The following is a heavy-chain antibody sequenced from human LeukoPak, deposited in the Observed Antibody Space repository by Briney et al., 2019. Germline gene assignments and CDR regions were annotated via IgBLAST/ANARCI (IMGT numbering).Heavy chain of an antibody. CDR1: GGSINNYY. Sequence: PSETLSLTCTVSGGSINNYYWSWIRQPPGKGLEWIGYIYHSGSTNYNPSLKSRVTMSVDTSTNQFSLKLTSVTAADTAVYYRARGHSSWEYYFDYWGQGTLVTVSS. V-gene: IGHV4-59*01. J-gene: IGHJ4*02. D-gene: IGHD6-13*01. CDR2: IYHSGST. CDR3: ARGHSSWEYYFDY.